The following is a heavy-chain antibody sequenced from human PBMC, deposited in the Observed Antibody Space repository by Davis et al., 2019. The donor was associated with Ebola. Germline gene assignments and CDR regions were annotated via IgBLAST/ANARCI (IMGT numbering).Heavy chain of an antibody. Sequence: AASVKVSCKASGYTFTSYAMHWVRQAPGQRLEWMGWINAGNGNTKYSQKFQGRVTITRDTSASAAYMELSSLRSEDTAVYYCARPSSGWEFDYWGQGTLVTVSS. CDR3: ARPSSGWEFDY. J-gene: IGHJ4*02. CDR2: INAGNGNT. V-gene: IGHV1-3*01. D-gene: IGHD6-19*01. CDR1: GYTFTSYA.